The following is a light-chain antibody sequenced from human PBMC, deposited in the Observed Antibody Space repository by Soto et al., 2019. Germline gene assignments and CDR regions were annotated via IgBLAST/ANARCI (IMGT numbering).Light chain of an antibody. V-gene: IGKV3-20*01. CDR1: QSVSTRY. J-gene: IGKJ2*01. CDR2: GAS. CDR3: HQFGRSPLAFT. Sequence: ESMLTQSPGTLSLSPGERATLSCRASQSVSTRYLAWYQQKPGQAPRLLIYGASIRAAGIPDRFSGSGSGTDVTLAISRLEHDDCEVYYCHQFGRSPLAFTFGQGTKLEI.